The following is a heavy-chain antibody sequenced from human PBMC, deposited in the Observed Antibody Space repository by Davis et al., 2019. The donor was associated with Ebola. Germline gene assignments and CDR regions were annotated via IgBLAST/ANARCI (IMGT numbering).Heavy chain of an antibody. CDR2: ISGSGGST. CDR3: ARESIVATIGSKGFDY. J-gene: IGHJ4*02. D-gene: IGHD5-12*01. CDR1: VITFSSYA. Sequence: GESLKISCTDSVITFSSYAMSWVRQAPGKGLEWVSAISGSGGSTYYADSVKGRFTISRDNAKNSLYLQMNSLRDEDTAVYYCARESIVATIGSKGFDYWGQGTLVTVSS. V-gene: IGHV3-23*01.